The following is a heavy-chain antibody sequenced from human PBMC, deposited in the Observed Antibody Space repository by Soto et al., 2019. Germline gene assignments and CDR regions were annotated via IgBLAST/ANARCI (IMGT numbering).Heavy chain of an antibody. Sequence: GGSLRLSCAASGFTFSSYAVSWVRQAPGKGLEWVSTIIGSGGSAYYADSVRGRFTISRDNSKNTLYLQMNSLRAEDTAVYYCAKRATYSTSWSCFDCWGQGTLVTVSS. D-gene: IGHD6-13*01. CDR2: IIGSGGSA. CDR3: AKRATYSTSWSCFDC. J-gene: IGHJ4*02. V-gene: IGHV3-23*01. CDR1: GFTFSSYA.